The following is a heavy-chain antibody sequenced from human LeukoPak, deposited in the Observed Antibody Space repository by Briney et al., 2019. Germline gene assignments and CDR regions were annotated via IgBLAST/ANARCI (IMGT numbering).Heavy chain of an antibody. Sequence: SLRLSCAASGFTFDDYAMHWVRQAPGKGLEWVSGISWNSGSIGYADSVKGRFTISRDNAKNSLYLQMNSLRAEDMALYYCAKGGRVVVAATYDYWGQGTLVTVSS. CDR2: ISWNSGSI. D-gene: IGHD2-15*01. CDR1: GFTFDDYA. V-gene: IGHV3-9*03. CDR3: AKGGRVVVAATYDY. J-gene: IGHJ4*02.